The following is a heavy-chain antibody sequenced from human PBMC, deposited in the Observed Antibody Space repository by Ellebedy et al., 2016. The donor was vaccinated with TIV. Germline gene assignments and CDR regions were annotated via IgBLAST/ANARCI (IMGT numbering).Heavy chain of an antibody. CDR3: ARVPLPPAANHDAFDL. CDR2: INHSGGT. V-gene: IGHV4-34*01. CDR1: GGSLSGYY. J-gene: IGHJ3*01. Sequence: MPSETLSLTCAVYGGSLSGYYWSWIRQPPGKGLEWIGEINHSGGTNCNPSLKSRVSVSIDMSTNQFSLRLTSVTAADTAVYFCARVPLPPAANHDAFDLWGHGTMVTVS. D-gene: IGHD2-2*01.